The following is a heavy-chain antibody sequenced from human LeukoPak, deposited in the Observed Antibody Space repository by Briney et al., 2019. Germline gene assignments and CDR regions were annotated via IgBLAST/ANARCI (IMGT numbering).Heavy chain of an antibody. D-gene: IGHD1-26*01. J-gene: IGHJ3*02. CDR3: AKSLLTTASGTGRAFDI. V-gene: IGHV3-30-3*01. CDR1: GFTFSSYA. CDR2: VSTDGSNQ. Sequence: PGGSLRLSCAASGFTFSSYAMHWVRQAPGKGLEWVAVVSTDGSNQYYADPVKGRFTISRDNSKNTLYLQMNSLRAEDTAEYYCAKSLLTTASGTGRAFDIWGQGTMVTVSS.